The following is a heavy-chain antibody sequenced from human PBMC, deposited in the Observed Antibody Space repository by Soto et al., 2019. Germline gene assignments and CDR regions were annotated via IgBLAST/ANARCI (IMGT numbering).Heavy chain of an antibody. V-gene: IGHV3-11*06. CDR1: GFTFSDYY. Sequence: QVQLVESGGGLVKPGGSLRLSCAASGFTFSDYYMSWIRQAPGKGLEWVSYISSSSSYTNYADSVKGRFTISRDNAKNSLYLQMNSLRAEDTAVYYCARMIAAPRVGGWFDPWGQGTLVTVSS. CDR3: ARMIAAPRVGGWFDP. J-gene: IGHJ5*02. CDR2: ISSSSSYT. D-gene: IGHD6-13*01.